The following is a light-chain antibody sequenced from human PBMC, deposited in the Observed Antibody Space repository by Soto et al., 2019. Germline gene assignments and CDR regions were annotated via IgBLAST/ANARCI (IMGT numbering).Light chain of an antibody. CDR3: QQYNSYSPT. V-gene: IGKV1-5*01. Sequence: DIKMTQSPSTLSASVGDRVTITCRASQSISTWLAWYQQKPGKAPKLLIYDASSLQSGVPSRFSGSESGTEFTLTISSLQPDDFATYYCQQYNSYSPTFGQGTKVDIK. J-gene: IGKJ1*01. CDR1: QSISTW. CDR2: DAS.